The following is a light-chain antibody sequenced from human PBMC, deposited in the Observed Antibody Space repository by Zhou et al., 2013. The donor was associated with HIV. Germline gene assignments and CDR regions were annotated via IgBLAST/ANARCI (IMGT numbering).Light chain of an antibody. V-gene: IGLV2-8*01. CDR3: SSYTSSSTYV. CDR2: EVN. J-gene: IGLJ1*01. CDR1: SSDVGGYNY. Sequence: QSALTQPPSASGTPGQSVTISCTGTSSDVGGYNYVAWYQQHPGKVPKIMIYEVNKRPSGVPDRFSGSKSGNTASLTVSGLQAEDEADYYCSSYTSSSTYVFGTGTKVTVL.